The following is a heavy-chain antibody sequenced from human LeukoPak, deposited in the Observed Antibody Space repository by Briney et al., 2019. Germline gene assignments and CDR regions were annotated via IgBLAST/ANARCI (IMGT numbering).Heavy chain of an antibody. D-gene: IGHD1-26*01. J-gene: IGHJ4*02. CDR1: GDSFSGYY. V-gene: IGHV4-34*01. CDR2: INHRGTT. CDR3: ARSWAGMYYPFYYFDY. Sequence: SETLSLTCAVYGDSFSGYYWSWIRQPPGRGLEWIAEINHRGTTHYNPSLKSRVNISADTSKNQFSLHLDSVTAADTAVYYCARSWAGMYYPFYYFDYWGQGTLVSVSS.